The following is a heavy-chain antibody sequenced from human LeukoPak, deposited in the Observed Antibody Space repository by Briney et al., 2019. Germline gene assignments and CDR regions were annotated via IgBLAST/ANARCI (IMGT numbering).Heavy chain of an antibody. J-gene: IGHJ5*02. D-gene: IGHD1-7*01. CDR2: IYTRGST. V-gene: IGHV4-4*07. CDR1: GGPLNSYY. Sequence: SETLSLTLPVSGGPLNSYYWSWVRQPAGKGLEGIGRIYTRGSTNYTPSLKSRVTMSIDTSKNQFSLRLSSVTAADTAVYYCARGYNWNYGYLWGQGTLVTVSS. CDR3: ARGYNWNYGYL.